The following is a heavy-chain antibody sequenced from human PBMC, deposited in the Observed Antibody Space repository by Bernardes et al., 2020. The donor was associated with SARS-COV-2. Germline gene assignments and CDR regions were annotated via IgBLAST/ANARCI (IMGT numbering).Heavy chain of an antibody. J-gene: IGHJ4*02. V-gene: IGHV4-4*02. Sequence: SETLSLTCAVSGGSIGSNNWWTWVRQPPGKGPEWIGEIYHSGATYYNPSLEGRVTISVDMSKNLFSLTLTSVTAADTAVYYCARVGHYYDTSGYYYFDYWGQGTLVTVSS. D-gene: IGHD3-22*01. CDR2: IYHSGAT. CDR1: GGSIGSNNW. CDR3: ARVGHYYDTSGYYYFDY.